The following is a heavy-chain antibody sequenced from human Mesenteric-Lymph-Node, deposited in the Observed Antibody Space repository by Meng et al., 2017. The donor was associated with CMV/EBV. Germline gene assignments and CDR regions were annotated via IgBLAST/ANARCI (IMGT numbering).Heavy chain of an antibody. V-gene: IGHV4-31*03. CDR1: GASIISGGSY. D-gene: IGHD3-9*01. CDR2: IYYSGST. J-gene: IGHJ4*02. Sequence: TVSGASIISGGSYWSWIRQHPGKGLEWIGYIYYSGSTYHNPSLKSRVSISVDTSKNQFSLKLSSVTAADTAVYYCARVRYFDWLYDYWGQGTLVTVSS. CDR3: ARVRYFDWLYDY.